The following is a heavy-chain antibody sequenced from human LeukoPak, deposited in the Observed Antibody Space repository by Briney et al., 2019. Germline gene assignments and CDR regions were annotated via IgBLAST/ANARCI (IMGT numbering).Heavy chain of an antibody. CDR1: GYTFTSYG. CDR3: AKAPSDYYYFDY. V-gene: IGHV1-18*01. Sequence: ASVKVSCKASGYTFTSYGISWVRQAPGQGLEWMGWISTYNGHTNYAQKLQGRVTMTTDTSTSTAYMELRSLRSDDTAVYYCAKAPSDYYYFDYWGQGTLVTVSS. CDR2: ISTYNGHT. D-gene: IGHD5-12*01. J-gene: IGHJ4*02.